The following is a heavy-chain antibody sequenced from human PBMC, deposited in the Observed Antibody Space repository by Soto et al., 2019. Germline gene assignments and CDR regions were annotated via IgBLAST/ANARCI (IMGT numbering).Heavy chain of an antibody. V-gene: IGHV4-61*01. CDR3: ARLPLTIFGVVPLGMDV. J-gene: IGHJ6*02. Sequence: SSETQSLTCTVSGGSVRSGSCYWSWIRQPPGKGLEWIGYIYYSGSTNYNPSLKSRVTISVDTSKNQFSLKLSSVTAADTAVYYCARLPLTIFGVVPLGMDVWGQGTTVTVSS. D-gene: IGHD3-3*01. CDR1: GGSVRSGSCY. CDR2: IYYSGST.